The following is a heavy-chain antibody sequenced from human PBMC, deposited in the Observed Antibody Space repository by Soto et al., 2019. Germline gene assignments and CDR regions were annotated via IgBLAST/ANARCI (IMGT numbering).Heavy chain of an antibody. D-gene: IGHD1-26*01. V-gene: IGHV3-74*03. CDR3: ARVASGSYDWFDP. Sequence: GGALRLSCAASKFTFCRYWMHWVRPTPGKGLMWVSRINTDGSRTTYADSVKGRFTISRDNAKNTVFLDMNSLRAEDTAVYYCARVASGSYDWFDPWGQGTLVTVSS. J-gene: IGHJ5*02. CDR2: INTDGSRT. CDR1: KFTFCRYW.